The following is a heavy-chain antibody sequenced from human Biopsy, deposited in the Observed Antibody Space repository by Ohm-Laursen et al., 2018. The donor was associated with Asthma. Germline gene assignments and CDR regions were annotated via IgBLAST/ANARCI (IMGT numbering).Heavy chain of an antibody. V-gene: IGHV3-30*03. CDR3: ARAGESDLVGGLDV. Sequence: SLRLSCSAPGFTFSTYGMHWVRQAPGKGLEWVAFIAWDGINSYYADSVKGRFTISRDNSRNTLYLQKNSLRADDTAVYYCARAGESDLVGGLDVWGQGTTVIVS. D-gene: IGHD2-21*01. CDR1: GFTFSTYG. CDR2: IAWDGINS. J-gene: IGHJ6*02.